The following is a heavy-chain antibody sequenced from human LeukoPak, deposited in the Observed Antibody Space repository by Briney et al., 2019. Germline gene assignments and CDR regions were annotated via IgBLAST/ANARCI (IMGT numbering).Heavy chain of an antibody. CDR3: ASTGRRWHLDY. D-gene: IGHD5-24*01. V-gene: IGHV4-39*07. J-gene: IGHJ4*02. CDR1: GGSISSSSYY. CDR2: IYYSGST. Sequence: SETLSLTCTVSGGSISSSSYYWGWIRQPPGKGLEWIGSIYYSGSTYYNPSLKSRVTISVDTSKNQFSLKLSSVTAADTAVYYCASTGRRWHLDYWGQGTLVTVSS.